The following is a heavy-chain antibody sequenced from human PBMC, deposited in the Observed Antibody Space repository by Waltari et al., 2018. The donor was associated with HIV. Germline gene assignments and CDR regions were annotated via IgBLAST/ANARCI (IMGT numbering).Heavy chain of an antibody. V-gene: IGHV3-66*02. CDR2: IYSGGST. CDR3: ARGIIAAAGNWFDP. CDR1: GFTVSSNY. Sequence: EVQLVESGGGLVQPGGSLRLSCAASGFTVSSNYMGWVRQAPGKGLGWVSVIYSGGSTYYADSVKGRFTISRDNSKNTLYLQMNSLRAEDTAVYYCARGIIAAAGNWFDPWGQGTLVTVSS. D-gene: IGHD6-13*01. J-gene: IGHJ5*02.